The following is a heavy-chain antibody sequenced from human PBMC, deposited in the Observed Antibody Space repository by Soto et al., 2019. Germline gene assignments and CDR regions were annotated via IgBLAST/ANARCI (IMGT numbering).Heavy chain of an antibody. CDR3: AKDRGALRWSEEHYYFDY. Sequence: LRLSCAASGFTFSSYGMHWVRQAPGKGLEWVAVISYDGRNKNYADAVRGRFTISRDNSKNTLYLETNSLRAEDTAVYYCAKDRGALRWSEEHYYFDYWGQGTLVTVSS. CDR1: GFTFSSYG. J-gene: IGHJ4*02. CDR2: ISYDGRNK. V-gene: IGHV3-30*18. D-gene: IGHD2-15*01.